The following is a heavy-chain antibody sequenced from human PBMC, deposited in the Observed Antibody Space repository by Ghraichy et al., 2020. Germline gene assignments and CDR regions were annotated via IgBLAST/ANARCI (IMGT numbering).Heavy chain of an antibody. J-gene: IGHJ4*02. CDR3: TRGGYLMAYSSSWYVY. CDR1: GYTITSHA. CDR2: IDTNTGNP. Sequence: ASVKVSCKASGYTITSHAINWVRQAPGQGLEWTGWIDTNTGNPTYAQGFTGRFVFSLDTSVNTAYLQISSLKAEDTAIYYCTRGGYLMAYSSSWYVYWGQGTLITVSS. V-gene: IGHV7-4-1*02. D-gene: IGHD6-13*01.